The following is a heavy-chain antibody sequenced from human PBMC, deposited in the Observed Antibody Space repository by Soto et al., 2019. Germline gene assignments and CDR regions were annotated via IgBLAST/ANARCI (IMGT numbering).Heavy chain of an antibody. V-gene: IGHV3-30-3*01. CDR1: GFTFSSYA. D-gene: IGHD1-26*01. CDR2: ISYDGSNK. J-gene: IGHJ6*02. CDR3: ARDSIVGATYYYYGMDV. Sequence: GGSLRLSCAASGFTFSSYAMHWVRQAPGKGLEWVAVISYDGSNKYYADSVKGRFTISRDNSKNTLYLQMNSLRAEDTAVYYCARDSIVGATYYYYGMDVWGQGTTVTVSS.